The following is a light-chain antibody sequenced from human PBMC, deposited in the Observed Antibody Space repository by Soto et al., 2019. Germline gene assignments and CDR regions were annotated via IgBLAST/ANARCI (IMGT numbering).Light chain of an antibody. Sequence: IQMTQSPSSLSASVGKRVTITYQASQSISSYLNWYQQKPGKAPKLLIYAASSLQSGVPSRFSGSGSGTDFTLTISSLQPEDFATYYCQQSYSTPYTFGQGTKLEIK. J-gene: IGKJ2*01. CDR3: QQSYSTPYT. CDR1: QSISSY. V-gene: IGKV1-39*01. CDR2: AAS.